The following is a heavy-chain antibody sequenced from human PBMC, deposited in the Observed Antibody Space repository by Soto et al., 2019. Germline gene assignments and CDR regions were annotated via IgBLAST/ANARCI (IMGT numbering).Heavy chain of an antibody. J-gene: IGHJ4*02. Sequence: QVQLVESGGGVVQPGRSLRLSCAASGFSFSSYGMHWVRQAPGKGLEWVAVIWYDGSNKYYADSVKGRFTISRDNSKNTLYLQMNSLRAEDMAMYYCAREGAQQLGYFDYWGQGTLVTVSS. CDR3: AREGAQQLGYFDY. CDR2: IWYDGSNK. V-gene: IGHV3-33*01. D-gene: IGHD6-13*01. CDR1: GFSFSSYG.